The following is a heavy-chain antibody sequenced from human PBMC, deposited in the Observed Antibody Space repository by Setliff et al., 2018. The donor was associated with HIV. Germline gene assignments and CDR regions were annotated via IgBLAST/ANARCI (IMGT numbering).Heavy chain of an antibody. CDR1: GYSIRSGSY. V-gene: IGHV4-38-2*01. Sequence: PSETLSLTCAVSGYSIRSGSYWAWIRQPPGEGLEWIGYIYHTGSSYYNPSLKSRVTMSVGTSANQFSLRLSSVTAADTAVYYCASTGYSSGWSFDYWGQGTLVTVSS. CDR3: ASTGYSSGWSFDY. CDR2: IYHTGSS. D-gene: IGHD6-19*01. J-gene: IGHJ4*02.